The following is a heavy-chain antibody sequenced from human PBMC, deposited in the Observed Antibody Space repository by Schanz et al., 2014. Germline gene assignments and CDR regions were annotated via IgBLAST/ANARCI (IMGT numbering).Heavy chain of an antibody. Sequence: QLLESGGGLVQPGGSLRLSCAASGFTFSSYAMSWVRQAPGKGLEWVSAISGSGVSTHYADFVKGRFSISRDLSSNTLYLQMNSLRADDSAIYYCAKDHPSSGWPAFDVWGQGTQVTVSS. D-gene: IGHD6-19*01. CDR1: GFTFSSYA. CDR3: AKDHPSSGWPAFDV. J-gene: IGHJ4*02. CDR2: ISGSGVST. V-gene: IGHV3-23*01.